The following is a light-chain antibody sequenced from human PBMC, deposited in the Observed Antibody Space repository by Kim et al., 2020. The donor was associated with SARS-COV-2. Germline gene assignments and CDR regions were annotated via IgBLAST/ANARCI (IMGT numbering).Light chain of an antibody. CDR3: CSYILPHTFV. Sequence: QSALTQPASVSGSPGQSITISCTGTSSDVGSYNLVSWYQHHPGKAPQLLIYEGSKRPSGVSIRFSGSKSGNTASLTISGLPSEDDADYYCCSYILPHTFVFVGGTPLTVL. CDR2: EGS. CDR1: SSDVGSYNL. V-gene: IGLV2-23*01. J-gene: IGLJ2*01.